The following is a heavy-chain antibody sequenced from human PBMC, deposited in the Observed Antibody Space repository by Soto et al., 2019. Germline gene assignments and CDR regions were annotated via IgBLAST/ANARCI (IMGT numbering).Heavy chain of an antibody. CDR2: IIPIFGTA. V-gene: IGHV1-69*13. CDR1: GGTFSSYA. D-gene: IGHD4-4*01. J-gene: IGHJ5*02. CDR3: ARHSYYSNPLRFDP. Sequence: SVKVSCKASGGTFSSYAISWVRQAPGQGLEWMGGIIPIFGTANYAQKFQGRVTITADESTSTAYMELSSVTAAETAVYYCARHSYYSNPLRFDPWGQGTLVTVS.